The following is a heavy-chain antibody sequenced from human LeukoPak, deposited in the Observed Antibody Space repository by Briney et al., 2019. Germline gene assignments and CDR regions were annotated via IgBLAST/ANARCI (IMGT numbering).Heavy chain of an antibody. D-gene: IGHD3-22*01. CDR1: GFTFSSYS. V-gene: IGHV3-48*04. CDR3: ARDLADPTGYYDSSGNFDY. J-gene: IGHJ4*02. Sequence: PGGSLRLSCAASGFTFSSYSMNWVRQAPGKGLEWVSYISSSRSTIYYADSVKGRFTISRDNAKNSLYLQMNSLRAEDTAVYYCARDLADPTGYYDSSGNFDYWGQGTLVTVSS. CDR2: ISSSRSTI.